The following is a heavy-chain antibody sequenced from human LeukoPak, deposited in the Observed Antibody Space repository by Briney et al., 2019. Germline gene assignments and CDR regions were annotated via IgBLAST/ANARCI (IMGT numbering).Heavy chain of an antibody. Sequence: PGGSLRLSCAVSGFTFSSYAMTWVRQAPGKGLEWVSAISGSGGSTYYADSVKGRFTISRDNSKNTLYLQMNSLRAEDTAVYYRAKNRYVHYGMDVWGQGTTVTVSS. CDR3: AKNRYVHYGMDV. J-gene: IGHJ6*02. D-gene: IGHD1-1*01. V-gene: IGHV3-23*01. CDR2: ISGSGGST. CDR1: GFTFSSYA.